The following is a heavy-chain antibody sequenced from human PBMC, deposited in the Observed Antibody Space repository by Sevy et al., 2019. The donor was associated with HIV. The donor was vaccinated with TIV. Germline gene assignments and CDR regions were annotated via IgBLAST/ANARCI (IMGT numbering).Heavy chain of an antibody. Sequence: GGSLRLSCAASGFTFRSYWMHWVLQAPGKGLEWVSRINTDGTTTTYVDSVEGRFTISRDNAKNTLYLQMNSLRVEDTAVYYCTRESDTTNSAQWFDPWGQGTLVTVSS. J-gene: IGHJ5*02. V-gene: IGHV3-74*01. CDR2: INTDGTTT. CDR1: GFTFRSYW. D-gene: IGHD1-1*01. CDR3: TRESDTTNSAQWFDP.